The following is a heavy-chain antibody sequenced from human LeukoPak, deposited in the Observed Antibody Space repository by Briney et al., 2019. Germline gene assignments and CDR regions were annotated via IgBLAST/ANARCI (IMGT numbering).Heavy chain of an antibody. CDR1: GFTFSSYS. CDR2: ISSSSSYI. CDR3: ARARPHRPTPYYYYYYMDV. V-gene: IGHV3-21*01. Sequence: GGSLRLSCAASGFTFSSYSMNWVRQAPGKGLEWVSSISSSSSYIYYADSMKGRFTISRDNAKNSLYLQMNSLTAEDTAVYYCARARPHRPTPYYYYYYMDVWGKGTTVTVSS. J-gene: IGHJ6*03.